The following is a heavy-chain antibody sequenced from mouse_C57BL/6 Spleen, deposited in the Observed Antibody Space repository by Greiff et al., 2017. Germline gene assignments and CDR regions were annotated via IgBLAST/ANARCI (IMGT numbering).Heavy chain of an antibody. CDR2: ISSGGSYT. CDR3: ARDDGLDY. V-gene: IGHV5-6*02. J-gene: IGHJ2*01. Sequence: DVMLVESGGDLVKPGGSLKLSCAASGFTFSSYCMAWVRQTPDKRLEWVATISSGGSYTYYPDRVKGRFTISRDKAMNTLYLQMSRLKSEDTAMYYCARDDGLDYWGQGTTLTVSS. D-gene: IGHD2-3*01. CDR1: GFTFSSYC.